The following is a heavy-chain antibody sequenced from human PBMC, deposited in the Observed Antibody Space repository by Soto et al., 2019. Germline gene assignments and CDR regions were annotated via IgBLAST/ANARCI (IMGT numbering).Heavy chain of an antibody. CDR1: GCTFSSYA. D-gene: IGHD3-10*01. Sequence: SVKVSCKASGCTFSSYAISWVRQAPGQGLEWMGGIIPIFGTANYAQKFQGRVTITADESTSTAYMELSSLRSEDTAVYYCARDKGTSGSYHNWFDPWGQGTLVTVSS. CDR2: IIPIFGTA. J-gene: IGHJ5*02. V-gene: IGHV1-69*13. CDR3: ARDKGTSGSYHNWFDP.